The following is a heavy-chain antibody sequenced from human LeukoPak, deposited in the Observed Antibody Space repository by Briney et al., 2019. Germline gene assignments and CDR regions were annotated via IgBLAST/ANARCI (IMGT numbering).Heavy chain of an antibody. J-gene: IGHJ4*02. CDR1: GFTFSSYA. D-gene: IGHD2-2*01. CDR3: ASSADIVVVPAAHEGDY. CDR2: ISGSGGST. V-gene: IGHV3-23*01. Sequence: GGSLRLSCAASGFTFSSYAMSWVRQAPGKGLEWVSAISGSGGSTYYADSVKGRFTISRDNSKNTLYLQMNSLRAEDTAVYYCASSADIVVVPAAHEGDYWGQGTLVTVSS.